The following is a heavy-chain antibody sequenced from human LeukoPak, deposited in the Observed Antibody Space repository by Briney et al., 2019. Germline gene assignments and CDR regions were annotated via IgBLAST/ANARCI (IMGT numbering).Heavy chain of an antibody. V-gene: IGHV3-7*03. CDR3: ASRLRYFDRPEDY. CDR2: IKQDGSEK. CDR1: GFTFSSYW. D-gene: IGHD3-9*01. J-gene: IGHJ4*02. Sequence: GGSLRLSCAASGFTFSSYWMSWVRQAPGKGLEWVANIKQDGSEKYYVDSVKGRFTISRDNAKNSLYLQMNSLRAEDTAVYYCASRLRYFDRPEDYWGQGTLVTVPS.